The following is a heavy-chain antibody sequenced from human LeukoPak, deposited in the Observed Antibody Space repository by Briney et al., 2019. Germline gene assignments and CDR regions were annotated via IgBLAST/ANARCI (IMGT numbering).Heavy chain of an antibody. CDR3: ARDTQWLVEDYYYYYGMDV. CDR2: IYYSGST. J-gene: IGHJ6*02. V-gene: IGHV4-61*01. Sequence: SETLSLTCTVSGGSFSSGSYYWSWIRQPPGKGLEWIGDIYYSGSTNYNPSLKSRVTISVDTSKNQFSLKLSSVTAADTAVYYCARDTQWLVEDYYYYYGMDVWGQGTTVTVSS. CDR1: GGSFSSGSYY. D-gene: IGHD6-19*01.